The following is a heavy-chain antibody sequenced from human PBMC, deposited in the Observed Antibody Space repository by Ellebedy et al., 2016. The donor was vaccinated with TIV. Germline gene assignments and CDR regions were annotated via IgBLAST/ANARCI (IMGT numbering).Heavy chain of an antibody. D-gene: IGHD1/OR15-1a*01. CDR1: GFTFRTYNTYS. V-gene: IGHV3-48*02. J-gene: IGHJ3*02. Sequence: PGGSLRLSCAASGFTFRTYNTYSMNWVRQAPGKGLAWVSYIGSSTNIIYYAGSVKGRFTISRDNAKNSLYLQMNSLRDEDTAVYYCARGEGEQLRYAFDIWGHGTMVTVSS. CDR3: ARGEGEQLRYAFDI. CDR2: IGSSTNII.